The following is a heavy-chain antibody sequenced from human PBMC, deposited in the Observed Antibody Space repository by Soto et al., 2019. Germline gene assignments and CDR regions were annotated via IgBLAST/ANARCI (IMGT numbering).Heavy chain of an antibody. CDR3: ARVNRLYCSSTSCYTHWFDP. D-gene: IGHD2-2*02. J-gene: IGHJ5*02. Sequence: SVKVSCKASGGTFSSYAISWVRQAPGQGLEWMGGIIPIFGTANYAQKFQGRVTITADKSTSTACMELSSLRSEDTAVYYCARVNRLYCSSTSCYTHWFDPWGQGTLVTVSS. CDR2: IIPIFGTA. V-gene: IGHV1-69*06. CDR1: GGTFSSYA.